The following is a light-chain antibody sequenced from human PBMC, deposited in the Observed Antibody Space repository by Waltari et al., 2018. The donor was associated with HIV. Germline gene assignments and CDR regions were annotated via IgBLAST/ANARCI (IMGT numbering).Light chain of an antibody. CDR1: SSDVGGYNS. CDR3: CSYASSTTLDV. Sequence: QSALTQPASVSGSPGQSSTISCTGTSSDVGGYNSVSWYQQHPGKAPKLLIYEVSNRPSGISNRFSGSKSGNTASLTISGLQAEDEADYYCCSYASSTTLDVFGGGTKLTVL. J-gene: IGLJ2*01. CDR2: EVS. V-gene: IGLV2-14*01.